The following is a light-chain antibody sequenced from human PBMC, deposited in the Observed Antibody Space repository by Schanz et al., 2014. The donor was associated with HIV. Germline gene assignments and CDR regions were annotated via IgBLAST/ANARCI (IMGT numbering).Light chain of an antibody. CDR2: EVS. J-gene: IGLJ2*01. Sequence: QSALTQPASVSGSPGQSITISCTGTSSDVGSYNLVSWYQQHPGKAPKRMIYEVSKRPSGVSNRFSGSKSGNTASLTISGLQAEDEADYYCCSYAGSSTVVVFGGGTKLTVL. V-gene: IGLV2-23*02. CDR3: CSYAGSSTVVV. CDR1: SSDVGSYNL.